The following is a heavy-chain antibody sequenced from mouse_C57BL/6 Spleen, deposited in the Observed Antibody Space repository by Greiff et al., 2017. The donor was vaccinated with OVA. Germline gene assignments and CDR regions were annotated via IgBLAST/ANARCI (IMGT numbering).Heavy chain of an antibody. CDR1: GYTFTSYW. D-gene: IGHD1-1*01. CDR2: IDPSDSYT. J-gene: IGHJ2*01. V-gene: IGHV1-69*01. CDR3: ARQATVVAGEYYFDY. Sequence: QVQLQQPGAELVRPGSSVKLSCKASGYTFTSYWMHWVKQRPGQGLEWIGEIDPSDSYTNYNQKFKGKSTLTVDKSSSTAYMQLSSLTSEDSAVYYCARQATVVAGEYYFDYWGQGTTLTVSS.